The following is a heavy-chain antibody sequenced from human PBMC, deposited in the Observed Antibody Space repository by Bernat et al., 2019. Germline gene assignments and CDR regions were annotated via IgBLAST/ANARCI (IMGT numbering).Heavy chain of an antibody. D-gene: IGHD6-19*01. CDR3: TRGYSSGGFLYYCMDV. CDR1: GFSLSNARMG. J-gene: IGHJ6*03. CDR2: IFSNDEK. Sequence: QVTLKESGPVLVKPTETLTLTCTVSGFSLSNARMGVSWIRQPPGKALEWLAHIFSNDEKSSSTSLKSRLTISKDTSKSEVILTMTTMDPVDTATYCCTRGYSSGGFLYYCMDVWGKGTTVTVSS. V-gene: IGHV2-26*01.